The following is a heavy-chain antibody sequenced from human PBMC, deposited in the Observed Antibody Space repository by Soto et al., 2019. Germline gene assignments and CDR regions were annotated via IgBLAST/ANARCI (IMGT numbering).Heavy chain of an antibody. J-gene: IGHJ4*01. D-gene: IGHD4-17*01. Sequence: EVQLVESGGDLVQPGGSLRLSCAASGFTFTSYWMHWVRQSPGKGLVWVSRINPDGSRTSYADSVKGRFTISRDNAKNTLYLPMNSLGAEDTAVYYCARVAVTTYYFDYWGHGTLVTVSS. CDR3: ARVAVTTYYFDY. V-gene: IGHV3-74*01. CDR2: INPDGSRT. CDR1: GFTFTSYW.